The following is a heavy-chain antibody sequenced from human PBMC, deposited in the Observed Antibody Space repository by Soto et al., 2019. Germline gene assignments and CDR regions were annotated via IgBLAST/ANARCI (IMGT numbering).Heavy chain of an antibody. V-gene: IGHV4-31*03. J-gene: IGHJ6*02. D-gene: IGHD4-17*01. Sequence: QVRLEESVPGLVKPSETLSLICSVSGGSVNNANYFWNWIRHHPENGLEWIGYIYYSGSTRYNPSFKTRATLSIDTSKNQFSLRLNSVTVADTAVYFCARDADYGGSRGGMDVWGRGTTVTVSS. CDR2: IYYSGST. CDR3: ARDADYGGSRGGMDV. CDR1: GGSVNNANYF.